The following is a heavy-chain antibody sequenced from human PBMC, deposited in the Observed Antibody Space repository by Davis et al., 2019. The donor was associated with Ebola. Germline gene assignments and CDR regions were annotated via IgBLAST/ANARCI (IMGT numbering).Heavy chain of an antibody. CDR1: GGSISSGGYY. D-gene: IGHD5-24*01. Sequence: SETLSLTCAVSGGSISSGGYYWSWIRQHTGKGLEWIGYIYYSGSTYYNPSLKSRVTISVDTSKNQFSLKLSSVTAADTAVYYCARANRDGYDFDYWGQGTLVTVSS. CDR3: ARANRDGYDFDY. V-gene: IGHV4-31*11. J-gene: IGHJ4*02. CDR2: IYYSGST.